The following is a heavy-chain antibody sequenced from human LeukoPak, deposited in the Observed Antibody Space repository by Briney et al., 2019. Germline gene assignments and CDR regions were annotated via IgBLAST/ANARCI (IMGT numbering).Heavy chain of an antibody. CDR3: VRDLAFFRSSTTLEDY. CDR2: IPYDGSDK. Sequence: PGGSLRLSCAASGFTFSSYSMNWVRQAPGKGLEWVTFIPYDGSDKYYADSVRGRFTISRDNANNSLYLQMNNLTAEDTAVYYCVRDLAFFRSSTTLEDYWGQGTLVTVSS. V-gene: IGHV3-30*03. D-gene: IGHD3-3*02. J-gene: IGHJ4*02. CDR1: GFTFSSYS.